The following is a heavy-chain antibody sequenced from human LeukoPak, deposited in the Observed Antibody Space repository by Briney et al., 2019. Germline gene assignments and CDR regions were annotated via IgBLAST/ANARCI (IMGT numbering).Heavy chain of an antibody. CDR1: GGSISSGSYY. Sequence: PSETLSLTCTVSGGSISSGSYYWSWIRQPAGKGLEWIGRIYTSGSTNYNPSLKSRVTISVDTSKNQFSLKLSSVTAADTAVYYCARGRFLEWLSILDYFDYWGQGTLVTVSS. D-gene: IGHD3-3*01. CDR3: ARGRFLEWLSILDYFDY. J-gene: IGHJ4*02. CDR2: IYTSGST. V-gene: IGHV4-61*02.